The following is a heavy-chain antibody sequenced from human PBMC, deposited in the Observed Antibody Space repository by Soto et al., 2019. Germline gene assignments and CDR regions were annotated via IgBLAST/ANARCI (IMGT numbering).Heavy chain of an antibody. V-gene: IGHV4-59*01. CDR3: ARDGGSWYGFEY. J-gene: IGHJ4*02. CDR1: GGSISSYY. Sequence: SDTLSLTCTVSGGSISSYYWSWIRQPPGKGLEWIGYIYYSGSTNYNPSLKSRVTISVDTSKNQFSLKLSSVTAADTAVYYCARDGGSWYGFEYWGQGTLVTVSS. D-gene: IGHD6-13*01. CDR2: IYYSGST.